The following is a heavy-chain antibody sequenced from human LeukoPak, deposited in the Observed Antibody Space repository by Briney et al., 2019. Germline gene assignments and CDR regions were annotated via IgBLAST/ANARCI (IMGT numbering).Heavy chain of an antibody. V-gene: IGHV3-30*02. CDR3: AETYPYGDYECDY. CDR1: GFTFSSYG. J-gene: IGHJ4*02. CDR2: IRYDGSNK. Sequence: GGSLRLSCAASGFTFSSYGMHWVRQAPGKGLEWVAFIRYDGSNKYYADSVKGRFTISRDNSKNTLYLQMNSLRAEDTAVYYCAETYPYGDYECDYWGQGTLVTVSS. D-gene: IGHD4-17*01.